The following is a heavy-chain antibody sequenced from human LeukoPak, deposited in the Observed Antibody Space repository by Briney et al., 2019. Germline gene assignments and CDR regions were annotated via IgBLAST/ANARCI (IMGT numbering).Heavy chain of an antibody. J-gene: IGHJ3*01. D-gene: IGHD2-2*01. CDR1: GFTFDDYG. CDR3: ARRMPGDAFDV. Sequence: PGGSLRLSCAASGFTFDDYGMNWVRQPPGKGLEWVCNINWNGGSTSYADSLKGRLTISRDNAKSSLYLQMNSLRAEDTAMYFCARRMPGDAFDVWGQGAMVTVSS. CDR2: INWNGGST. V-gene: IGHV3-20*04.